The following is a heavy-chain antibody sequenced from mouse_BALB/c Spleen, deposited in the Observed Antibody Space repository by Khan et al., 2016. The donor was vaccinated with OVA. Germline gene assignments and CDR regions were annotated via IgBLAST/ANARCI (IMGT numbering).Heavy chain of an antibody. CDR1: GYTFTDYN. CDR3: ARDWGAWFPY. J-gene: IGHJ3*01. V-gene: IGHV1-77*01. Sequence: QVQLKQSGAELARPGASVKLSCKASGYTFTDYNINWVKQRTGQGLEWIGEIYPGSNNTYYNEKFKGKATLTADKSSSTAYMQLSSLTSEDSAVYFCARDWGAWFPYGGQGTLVTVSA. CDR2: IYPGSNNT.